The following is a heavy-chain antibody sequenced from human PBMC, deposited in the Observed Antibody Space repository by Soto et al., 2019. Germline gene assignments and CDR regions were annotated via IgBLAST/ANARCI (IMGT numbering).Heavy chain of an antibody. CDR3: AREGANYDFWSGPISPQYYYYGMDV. Sequence: GASVKVSYKASGGTFSSYAISWVRQAPGQGLEWIGAPTPIFGTANYAQKFQGRVTITADESTSTAYMELSSLRSEDTAVYYCAREGANYDFWSGPISPQYYYYGMDVWGQGTTVTVSS. D-gene: IGHD3-3*01. V-gene: IGHV1-69*13. J-gene: IGHJ6*02. CDR1: GGTFSSYA. CDR2: PTPIFGTA.